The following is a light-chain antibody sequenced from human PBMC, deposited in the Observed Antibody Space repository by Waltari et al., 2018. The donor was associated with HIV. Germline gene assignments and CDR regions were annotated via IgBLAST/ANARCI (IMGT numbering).Light chain of an antibody. CDR2: KDS. CDR3: QSADASDTFLWV. J-gene: IGLJ3*02. V-gene: IGLV3-25*03. Sequence: SYELTQTPSVSVSPGQTARFTCSGDGLSKQYTYWYQQRPGQAPVLVIYKDSERPSGIPERYSGSSSGTTVTLTISGVQAEDEADYYCQSADASDTFLWVFGGGTKVTVL. CDR1: GLSKQY.